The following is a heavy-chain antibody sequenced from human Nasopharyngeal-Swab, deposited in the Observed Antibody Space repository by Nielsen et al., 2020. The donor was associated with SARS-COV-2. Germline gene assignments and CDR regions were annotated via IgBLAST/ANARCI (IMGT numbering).Heavy chain of an antibody. D-gene: IGHD3-22*01. CDR3: ARDTYYYDSSGNDAFDI. CDR1: GYTFTSYY. J-gene: IGHJ3*02. V-gene: IGHV1-46*01. CDR2: INPSGGST. Sequence: ASVNVSCKASGYTFTSYYMHWVRQAPGQGLEWMGIINPSGGSTSYAQKFQGRVTMTRDTSTSTVYMELSSLRSEDTAVYYCARDTYYYDSSGNDAFDIWGQGTMVTVSS.